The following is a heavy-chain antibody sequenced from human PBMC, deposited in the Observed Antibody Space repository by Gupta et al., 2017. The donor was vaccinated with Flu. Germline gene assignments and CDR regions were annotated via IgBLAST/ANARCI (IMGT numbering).Heavy chain of an antibody. V-gene: IGHV4-39*01. Sequence: QLPLQESGPGLVKPSETLSLTCSASGASINHNNKYWGWIRQPPGKGLEWIGSIYFGGTTYYNPSVKRRVTMAVDTLNNQFSLRRSSVTATETPLYYCARHCSECYTARSYLKIGMDFWGQGITVTVSS. CDR2: IYFGGTT. CDR1: GASINHNNKY. J-gene: IGHJ6*02. D-gene: IGHD2-8*01. CDR3: ARHCSECYTARSYLKIGMDF.